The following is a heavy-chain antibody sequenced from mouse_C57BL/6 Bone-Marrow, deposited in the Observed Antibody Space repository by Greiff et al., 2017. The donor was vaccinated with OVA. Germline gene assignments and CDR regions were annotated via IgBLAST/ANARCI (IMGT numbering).Heavy chain of an antibody. CDR3: ARGGHDDAGYYYAMDY. CDR1: GYTFTTYP. CDR2: FHPYNDDT. J-gene: IGHJ4*01. Sequence: VQLHQSGAELVKPGASVKMSCKASGYTFTTYPIEWMKQNHGKSLEWIGNFHPYNDDTKYNEKFKGKATLTVEKSSSTVYLELSRLTSDDSAVYYCARGGHDDAGYYYAMDYWGQGTSVTVSS. V-gene: IGHV1-47*01. D-gene: IGHD2-12*01.